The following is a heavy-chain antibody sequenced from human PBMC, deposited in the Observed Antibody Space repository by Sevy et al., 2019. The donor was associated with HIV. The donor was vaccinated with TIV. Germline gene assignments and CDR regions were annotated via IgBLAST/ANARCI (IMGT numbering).Heavy chain of an antibody. CDR1: GFTFSNYA. CDR2: FSFGCGKI. V-gene: IGHV3-23*01. D-gene: IGHD2-2*01. J-gene: IGHJ4*02. Sequence: GGSLRLSCAASGFTFSNYAMSWVRQAPGKGLEWVSTFSFGCGKINYADSVKGRFTISRDNSKNTLYLQMNSLSAEDTALDYCAREGCSKPHDYWGQGTLVTVSS. CDR3: AREGCSKPHDY.